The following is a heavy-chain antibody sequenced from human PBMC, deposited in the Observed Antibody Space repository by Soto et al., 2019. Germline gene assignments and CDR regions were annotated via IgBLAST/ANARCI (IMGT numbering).Heavy chain of an antibody. Sequence: QVQLVESGGGVVQPGRSLRLSCAASGFTFSSYGMHWVRQAPGKGLEWVAVIWYDGSNKYYADSVKGRFTISRDNSKNTLYLQMNSLRAEDTAVYYCARLYSSSWYYFDYWGQGTLVTVSS. J-gene: IGHJ4*02. D-gene: IGHD6-13*01. V-gene: IGHV3-33*01. CDR1: GFTFSSYG. CDR3: ARLYSSSWYYFDY. CDR2: IWYDGSNK.